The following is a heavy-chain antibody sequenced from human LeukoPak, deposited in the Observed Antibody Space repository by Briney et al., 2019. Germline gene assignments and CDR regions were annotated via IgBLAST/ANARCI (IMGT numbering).Heavy chain of an antibody. D-gene: IGHD2-15*01. J-gene: IGHJ4*02. CDR1: GYSFSNYW. CDR3: ARYACSGGSCYSRGVDY. V-gene: IGHV5-51*01. CDR2: IYPGDSDT. Sequence: GESLKISGKGSGYSFSNYWIGWLRQMRGKGLEWMGIIYPGDSDTRYSPSFQGQVTISPDKSISTAYLPWSSLKASDTAMYYCARYACSGGSCYSRGVDYWGQGTLVTVSS.